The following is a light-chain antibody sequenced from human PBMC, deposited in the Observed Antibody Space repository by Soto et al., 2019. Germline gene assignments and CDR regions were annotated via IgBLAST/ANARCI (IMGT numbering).Light chain of an antibody. CDR1: QSVSSSY. Sequence: EIVLTQSPGTLSLSPGERATLCCRASQSVSSSYLAWYQQKPGLAPRLLIYDTSSRATDTPDRFRGSGSGTDFTLTISRLEPEDSAVYYCQQSEDSLWTFGQGTKVDIK. V-gene: IGKV3D-20*01. J-gene: IGKJ1*01. CDR2: DTS. CDR3: QQSEDSLWT.